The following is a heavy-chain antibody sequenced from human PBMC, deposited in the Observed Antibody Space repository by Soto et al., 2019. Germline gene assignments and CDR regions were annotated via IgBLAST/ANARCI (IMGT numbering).Heavy chain of an antibody. CDR1: GFTFSSYW. V-gene: IGHV3-7*01. CDR3: ARIASSGRGWDV. J-gene: IGHJ6*02. CDR2: IKQDGSEE. D-gene: IGHD3-10*01. Sequence: EVQLVESGGGLVQPGGSLRLSCVDSGFTFSSYWMSWVRQAPVKGLEWVGNIKQDGSEENYVDSVKGRFTISRDNAKNSMYLQMKRLRAEDTAVYYCARIASSGRGWDVWGQGTTVVVSS.